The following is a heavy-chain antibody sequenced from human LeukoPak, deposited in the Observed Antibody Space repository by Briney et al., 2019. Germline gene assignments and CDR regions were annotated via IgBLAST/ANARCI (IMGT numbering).Heavy chain of an antibody. V-gene: IGHV3-48*04. J-gene: IGHJ4*02. CDR2: ISKRSTTI. D-gene: IGHD2/OR15-2a*01. CDR3: ARSRFYPDY. CDR1: GFAFNIYS. Sequence: PGGSLSLSCAASGFAFNIYSFNWVRQAPGKGLEWVSHISKRSTTIYYADSVKGRFTVSRDNAKNLVYLQMNSLRAEDTAVYYCARSRFYPDYWGQGTLVTVSS.